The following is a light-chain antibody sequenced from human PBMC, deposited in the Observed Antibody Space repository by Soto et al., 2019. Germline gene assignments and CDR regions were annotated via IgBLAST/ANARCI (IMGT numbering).Light chain of an antibody. Sequence: EIVLTQSPGTLSLSKGERATLSCRASQSVSSYLAWYQQKPGQAPRLLIYAASTRATGIPDRFSGSGSGTDFTLTIGRLDPEDFAVYYCQQHSHWPPWTFGQGTKVDIK. CDR3: QQHSHWPPWT. J-gene: IGKJ1*01. CDR2: AAS. V-gene: IGKV3-11*01. CDR1: QSVSSY.